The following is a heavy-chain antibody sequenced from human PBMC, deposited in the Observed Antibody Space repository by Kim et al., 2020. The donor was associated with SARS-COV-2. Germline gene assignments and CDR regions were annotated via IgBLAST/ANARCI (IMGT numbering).Heavy chain of an antibody. D-gene: IGHD4-17*01. V-gene: IGHV4-59*01. CDR1: GGSISSYY. J-gene: IGHJ3*02. Sequence: SETLSLTCTVSGGSISSYYWTWIRQPPGKGLEWIGYIYNSGSTNYNASLKSRVTISVDTSKNHFSLKLSSLTAADTAMYYCARGDYGGNLAAFDIWGQGTMVTVSS. CDR2: IYNSGST. CDR3: ARGDYGGNLAAFDI.